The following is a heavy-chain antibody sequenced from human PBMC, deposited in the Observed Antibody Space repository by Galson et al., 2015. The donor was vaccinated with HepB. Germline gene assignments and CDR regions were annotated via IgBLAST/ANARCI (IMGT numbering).Heavy chain of an antibody. D-gene: IGHD3-10*01. V-gene: IGHV3-48*01. CDR3: ARVHFGLESIAGYCNFDL. J-gene: IGHJ2*01. CDR1: GFTFSRYT. CDR2: LSSTGNTV. Sequence: SLRLSCAASGFTFSRYTLNWGRQAPGKGLEPVSSLSSTGNTVFDAATVKGRFIISRDNAQNSLYLQMNSLRVEDTAVYYCARVHFGLESIAGYCNFDLWGRVTLVAVAS.